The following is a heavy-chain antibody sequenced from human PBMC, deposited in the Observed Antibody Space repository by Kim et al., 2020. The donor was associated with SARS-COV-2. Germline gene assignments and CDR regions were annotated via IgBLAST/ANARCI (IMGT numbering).Heavy chain of an antibody. CDR3: ARAIAKNWFDP. V-gene: IGHV4-59*11. Sequence: SETLSHTCIVSGGSISSHYWSWIRMPPGKGLEWIGNIYNSGSTNYNPSLKSRVTISVDTSKNQFSLKLSSVTAADTAVYYCARAIAKNWFDPWGQGTLVTVSS. CDR2: IYNSGST. J-gene: IGHJ5*02. CDR1: GGSISSHY. D-gene: IGHD2-2*02.